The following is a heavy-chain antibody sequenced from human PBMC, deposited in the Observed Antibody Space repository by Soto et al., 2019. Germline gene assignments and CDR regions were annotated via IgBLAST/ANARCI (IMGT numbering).Heavy chain of an antibody. D-gene: IGHD3-9*01. CDR3: AKEEWARFFDWLLPFDY. V-gene: IGHV3-21*05. CDR1: GFTFSSFW. Sequence: GGSLRLSCAASGFTFSSFWMSWVRQAPGKGLEWVSNINSDGSDIYYADSVKGRFTISRDNAKNSLYLQMNSLRAEDTAVYYCAKEEWARFFDWLLPFDYWGQGTLVTVSS. J-gene: IGHJ4*02. CDR2: INSDGSDI.